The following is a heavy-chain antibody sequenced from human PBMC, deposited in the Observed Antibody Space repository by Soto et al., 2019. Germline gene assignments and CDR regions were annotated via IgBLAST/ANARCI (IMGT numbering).Heavy chain of an antibody. CDR3: ARGKGPPPGYYMDV. CDR2: IIPIHGIA. CDR1: GGTFSSYT. V-gene: IGHV1-69*02. Sequence: ASVKVSCKASGGTFSSYTISWVRQAPGQGLEWMGRIIPIHGIANYAQKFQGRVTITADKSTSTAYMELSNLRSEDTAVYYCARGKGPPPGYYMDVWGKGTTVTVSS. J-gene: IGHJ6*03.